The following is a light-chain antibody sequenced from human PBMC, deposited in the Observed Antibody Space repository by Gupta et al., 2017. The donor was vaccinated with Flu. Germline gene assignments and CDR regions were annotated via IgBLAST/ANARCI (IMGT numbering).Light chain of an antibody. Sequence: SLGERATINCKSSQSVLYSPNKKNYLAWYQHKAGQPPKLLIYWASTRESGVPDRFSASGSGADFSLTISSLQAEDVAVYYCQQYHSIPWTFGQGTRVEIK. CDR3: QQYHSIPWT. J-gene: IGKJ1*01. CDR2: WAS. CDR1: QSVLYSPNKKNY. V-gene: IGKV4-1*01.